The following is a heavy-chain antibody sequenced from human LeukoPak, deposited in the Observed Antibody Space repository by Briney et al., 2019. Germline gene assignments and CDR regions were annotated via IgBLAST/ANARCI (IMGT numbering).Heavy chain of an antibody. Sequence: ASVKVSCKASGYTFTGYYMHWVRQAPGQGLEWMGWINPNSGGTNYAQKFQGRVTMTRDTSISTAYMELSRLRSDDTAVYYCARDFNDSSGYYLFGCWGQGTLVTVSS. J-gene: IGHJ4*02. CDR1: GYTFTGYY. V-gene: IGHV1-2*02. D-gene: IGHD3-22*01. CDR3: ARDFNDSSGYYLFGC. CDR2: INPNSGGT.